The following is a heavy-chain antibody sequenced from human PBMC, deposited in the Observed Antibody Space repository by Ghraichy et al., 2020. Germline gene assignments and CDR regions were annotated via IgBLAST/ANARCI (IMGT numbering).Heavy chain of an antibody. CDR1: GDSINPFY. J-gene: IGHJ4*02. CDR2: IYYSGYT. V-gene: IGHV4-59*01. Sequence: SETLSLTCTVSGDSINPFYWSWIRQPPGKGLEWIGCIYYSGYTTYNPSLKSRATISVDTSKNQFSLNLTSVTAADTAMYYCARDKRPHSSTWFYYWGQGTLGTVSS. CDR3: ARDKRPHSSTWFYY. D-gene: IGHD6-13*01.